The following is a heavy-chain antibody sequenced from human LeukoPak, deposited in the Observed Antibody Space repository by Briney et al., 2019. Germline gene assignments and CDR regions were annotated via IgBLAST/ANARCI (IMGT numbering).Heavy chain of an antibody. Sequence: GGSLRLSCEASGLTFYGYWMHWFRQVPGKGLEWVSGISWNSGSIGYADSVKGRFTISRDNAKNSLYLQMNSLRAEDTALYYCAKDMSAGERTVYYYMDVWGKGTTVTVSS. CDR2: ISWNSGSI. D-gene: IGHD1-1*01. J-gene: IGHJ6*03. V-gene: IGHV3-9*01. CDR1: GLTFYGYW. CDR3: AKDMSAGERTVYYYMDV.